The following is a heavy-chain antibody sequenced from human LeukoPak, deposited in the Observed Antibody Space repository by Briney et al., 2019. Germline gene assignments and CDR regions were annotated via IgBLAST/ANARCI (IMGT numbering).Heavy chain of an antibody. CDR2: ISTSGRHT. CDR3: ARLVAVAATHSIEY. D-gene: IGHD6-19*01. J-gene: IGHJ4*02. V-gene: IGHV3-21*01. Sequence: GVSLRLFCGASGFTFSRYDMNWVRQAPGKGLVEVYSISTSGRHTNYADTVKGRFTISRDNAKNTLYLQTNSLRAEDTAVYYCARLVAVAATHSIEYWGQGTLVTVSS. CDR1: GFTFSRYD.